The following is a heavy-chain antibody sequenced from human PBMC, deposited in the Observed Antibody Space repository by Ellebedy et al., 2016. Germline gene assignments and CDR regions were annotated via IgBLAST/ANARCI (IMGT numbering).Heavy chain of an antibody. Sequence: GESLKISXAASGFTFSSYTMNWVRQAPGKGLEWVSSLTGSSTYTYYADSVKGRFTISRDNAKNSLYLQMNSLRAEDTAVYYCARDGDYGSGMDVWGQGTTVTVSS. CDR2: LTGSSTYT. J-gene: IGHJ6*02. CDR1: GFTFSSYT. D-gene: IGHD3-10*01. V-gene: IGHV3-21*01. CDR3: ARDGDYGSGMDV.